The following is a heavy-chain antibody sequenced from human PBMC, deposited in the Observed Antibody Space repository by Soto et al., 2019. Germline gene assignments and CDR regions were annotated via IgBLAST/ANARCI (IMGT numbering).Heavy chain of an antibody. V-gene: IGHV1-69*02. Sequence: QVQLVQSGAEVKRPGSSVKVSCKASGDTFTFYSINWVRQAPGLGLEWMGRINPILSISNYAQRFQGRVTMTADKSTRTAYMELSSLRSEDTAIYYCASSYGSGYRAFDYWGQGALVTVSS. J-gene: IGHJ4*02. CDR2: INPILSIS. CDR1: GDTFTFYS. D-gene: IGHD3-10*01. CDR3: ASSYGSGYRAFDY.